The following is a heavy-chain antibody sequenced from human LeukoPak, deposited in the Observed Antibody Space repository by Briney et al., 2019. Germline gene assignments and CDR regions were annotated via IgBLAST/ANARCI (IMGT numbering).Heavy chain of an antibody. Sequence: SETLSLTCTVSGGSISSYYWSWLRQPGGKGLEGIGYIYYSGSTNYNPSLKSRVTISVDTSKNQFSLKLSSVNAADTAVYYCAREGYCSGGSCYSYFDYWGQGTLVTVSS. V-gene: IGHV4-59*01. CDR2: IYYSGST. J-gene: IGHJ4*02. D-gene: IGHD2-15*01. CDR1: GGSISSYY. CDR3: AREGYCSGGSCYSYFDY.